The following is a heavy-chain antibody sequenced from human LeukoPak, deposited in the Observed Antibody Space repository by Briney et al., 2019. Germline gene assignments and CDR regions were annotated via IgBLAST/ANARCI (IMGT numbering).Heavy chain of an antibody. CDR3: VLAVAAMVRFDY. Sequence: PGGSLRLSCAASGFTFSSYAMSWVRQAPGKGLEWVSAISGSGGSTYYADSVKGRFTIYRDNSKNTLYLQMNSLRAEDTAVYYCVLAVAAMVRFDYWGQGTLVTVSS. CDR2: ISGSGGST. V-gene: IGHV3-23*01. J-gene: IGHJ4*02. D-gene: IGHD5-18*01. CDR1: GFTFSSYA.